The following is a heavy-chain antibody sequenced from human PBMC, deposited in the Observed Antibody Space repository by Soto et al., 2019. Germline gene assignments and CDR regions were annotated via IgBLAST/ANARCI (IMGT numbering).Heavy chain of an antibody. V-gene: IGHV1-69*13. J-gene: IGHJ6*02. CDR3: ARTLIPIFGVVTKNYYYGMDV. Sequence: VKVSCKASGGTFSSYAISWVRQAPGQGLEWMGGIIPIFGTANYAQKFQGRVTITADESTSTAYMELSSLRSEDTAVYYCARTLIPIFGVVTKNYYYGMDVWGQGTTVTVSS. D-gene: IGHD3-3*01. CDR1: GGTFSSYA. CDR2: IIPIFGTA.